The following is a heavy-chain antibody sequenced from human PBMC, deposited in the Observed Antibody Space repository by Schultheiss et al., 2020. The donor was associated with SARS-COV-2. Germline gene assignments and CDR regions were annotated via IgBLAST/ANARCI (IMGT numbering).Heavy chain of an antibody. CDR3: ARGDTAMATFIMSYYGLDV. Sequence: GGSLRLSCAASGFTFNTYEMNWVRQAPGKGLEWVSYISSSGSTIYYADSVKGRFTISRDNAKNSLYLQMNSLRAEDTAVYYCARGDTAMATFIMSYYGLDVWGQGTTGTISS. CDR1: GFTFNTYE. CDR2: ISSSGSTI. V-gene: IGHV3-48*03. D-gene: IGHD5-18*01. J-gene: IGHJ6*02.